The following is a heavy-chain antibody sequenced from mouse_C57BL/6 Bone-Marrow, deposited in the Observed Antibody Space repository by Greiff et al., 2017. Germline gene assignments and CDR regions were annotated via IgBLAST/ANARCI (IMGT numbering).Heavy chain of an antibody. Sequence: QVQLQQPGAELVKPGASVKLSCKASGYTFTSYWMHWVKQRPGQGLEWIGMIHPNSGSTNYNEKFKSKATLTVDKSSSTAYMQLSSLTSEDSAVYYCAREKGWAYYFDYWGQGTTLTVSS. CDR3: AREKGWAYYFDY. D-gene: IGHD3-3*01. CDR2: IHPNSGST. J-gene: IGHJ2*01. V-gene: IGHV1-64*01. CDR1: GYTFTSYW.